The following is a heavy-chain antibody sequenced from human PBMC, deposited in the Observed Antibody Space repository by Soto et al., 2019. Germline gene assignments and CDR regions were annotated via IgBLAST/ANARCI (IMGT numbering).Heavy chain of an antibody. Sequence: PSETLSLTCTVSGGSISSYYWSWIRQPPGKGLEWIGYIYYSGSTNYNPSLKSRVTISVDTSKNQFSLKLSSVTAADTAVYYCARHHPWGSYRFNWFDPWGQGTLVTVS. D-gene: IGHD3-16*02. CDR1: GGSISSYY. J-gene: IGHJ5*02. CDR2: IYYSGST. V-gene: IGHV4-59*08. CDR3: ARHHPWGSYRFNWFDP.